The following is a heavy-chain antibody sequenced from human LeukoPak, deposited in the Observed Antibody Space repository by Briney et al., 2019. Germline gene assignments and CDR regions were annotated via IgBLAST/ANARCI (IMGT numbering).Heavy chain of an antibody. V-gene: IGHV4-30-4*01. J-gene: IGHJ4*02. CDR3: ARYAEIYYYDSSGYDY. CDR1: GGSISSGDYY. CDR2: IYYSGST. Sequence: SETLSLTCTVSGGSISSGDYYWSWIRQPPGKGLEWVGYIYYSGSTYYNPSLKSRVTISVDTSKNQCSLKLSPVVAGGPAVDYCARYAEIYYYDSSGYDYWGQGTLVTVSS. D-gene: IGHD3-22*01.